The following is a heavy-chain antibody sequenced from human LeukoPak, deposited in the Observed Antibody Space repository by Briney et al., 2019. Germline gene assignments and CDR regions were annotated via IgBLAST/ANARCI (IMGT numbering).Heavy chain of an antibody. Sequence: PGGSLRLSCAASGFTFSSYWMHWVRQAPGKGLVWVSRINSDGSSTSYADSVKGRFTISRDNSKNTLYLQMNSLRAEDTAVYYCAKDRTRPYCSSTSCYGGGDHWGQGTLVTVSS. J-gene: IGHJ4*02. CDR3: AKDRTRPYCSSTSCYGGGDH. CDR2: INSDGSST. D-gene: IGHD2-2*01. CDR1: GFTFSSYW. V-gene: IGHV3-74*01.